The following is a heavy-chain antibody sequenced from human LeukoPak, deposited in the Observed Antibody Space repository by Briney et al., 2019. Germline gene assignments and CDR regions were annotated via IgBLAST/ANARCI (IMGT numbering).Heavy chain of an antibody. CDR3: ATASERYDYVWGSYRPPEY. CDR1: GFTFSSYE. J-gene: IGHJ4*02. V-gene: IGHV3-48*03. D-gene: IGHD3-16*02. CDR2: ISSSGSTI. Sequence: PGGSLRLSRAASGFTFSSYEMNWVRQAPGKGLEWVSYISSSGSTIYYADSVKGRFTISRDNAKNSLYLQMNSLRAEDTAVYYCATASERYDYVWGSYRPPEYWGQGTLVTVSS.